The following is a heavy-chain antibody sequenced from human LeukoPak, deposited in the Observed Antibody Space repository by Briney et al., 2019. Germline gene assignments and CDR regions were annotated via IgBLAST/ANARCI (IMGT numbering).Heavy chain of an antibody. J-gene: IGHJ5*02. D-gene: IGHD3-10*01. CDR1: GDSISSSSYY. CDR2: IFYSGST. Sequence: PSETLSLTCTVSGDSISSSSYYWGWIRQPPGKGLEWIGTIFYSGSTYYNPSLKSRVTISVGTSKNQFSLKLSSVTAADTAVYYCAREIPMVRRSWFDPWGQGTLVTVSS. CDR3: AREIPMVRRSWFDP. V-gene: IGHV4-39*07.